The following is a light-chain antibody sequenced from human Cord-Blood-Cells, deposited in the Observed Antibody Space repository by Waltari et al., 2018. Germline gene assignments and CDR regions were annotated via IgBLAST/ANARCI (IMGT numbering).Light chain of an antibody. V-gene: IGLV1-40*01. CDR3: QSYDSSLSGWV. CDR1: SSNIGAGYD. J-gene: IGLJ3*02. CDR2: VKS. Sequence: QSVLTQPPSVSGAPGQRVTIPCTGSSSNIGAGYDVHWYQQLPGPAPKLLIYVKSNRPSGVPDRFSGSKSGTSASLAITGLQAEDEADYYCQSYDSSLSGWVFGGGTKLTVL.